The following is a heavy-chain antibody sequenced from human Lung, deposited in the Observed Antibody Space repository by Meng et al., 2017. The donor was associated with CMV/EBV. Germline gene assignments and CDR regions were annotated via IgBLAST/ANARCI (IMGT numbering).Heavy chain of an antibody. V-gene: IGHV4-4*02. J-gene: IGHJ1*01. D-gene: IGHD3-10*01. CDR3: LRRSGGSV. CDR1: GDSITNHNW. CDR2: IPHRGSS. Sequence: QVQLRESGPALGKPSATLSLTFAVSGDSITNHNWWAWVRQPPGKGLEWIGEIPHRGSSAYNPSLKSRVSMSIDKSKNQFSLKLTSVTAADTAVYHCLRRSGGSVWGQGTLVTVSS.